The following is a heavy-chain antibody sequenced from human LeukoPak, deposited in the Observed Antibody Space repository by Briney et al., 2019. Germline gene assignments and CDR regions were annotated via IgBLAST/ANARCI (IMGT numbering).Heavy chain of an antibody. D-gene: IGHD4-17*01. V-gene: IGHV3-23*01. Sequence: GGSLRLSCAASGFTFSSYAVHWVRQAPGKGLEWVSAISGSGGSTYYADSVKGRFTISRDNSKNTLYLQMNSLRAEDTAVYYCAKDTYYGDYKDYWGQGTLVTVSS. CDR2: ISGSGGST. CDR3: AKDTYYGDYKDY. CDR1: GFTFSSYA. J-gene: IGHJ4*02.